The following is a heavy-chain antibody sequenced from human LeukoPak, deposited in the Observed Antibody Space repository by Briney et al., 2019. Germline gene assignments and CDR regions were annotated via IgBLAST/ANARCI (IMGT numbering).Heavy chain of an antibody. CDR1: GFNVRTNY. D-gene: IGHD3-3*01. V-gene: IGHV3-53*01. J-gene: IGHJ4*02. Sequence: GGSLRLSCAVSGFNVRTNYMSWVRQAPGKELEWVSVIFRDGSTYYGDSVRGRFSISRDNSKNMVFLQMNNLRAEDTAVYFCARDFFDFWGGSWVWGQGTLVAVSS. CDR3: ARDFFDFWGGSWV. CDR2: IFRDGST.